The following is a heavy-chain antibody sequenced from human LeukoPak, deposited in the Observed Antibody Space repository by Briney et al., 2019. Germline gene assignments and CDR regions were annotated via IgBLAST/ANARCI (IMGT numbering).Heavy chain of an antibody. CDR2: INQDGSEI. Sequence: QPGESLRLSCAASGFTFSRFRMSWVRQPPGKGLEWVANINQDGSEIYYVDSVKGRFTVSTDNAKNSLYLQMNSLRAEDTAAYYCARKGLPDYWGQGTLVTVSS. V-gene: IGHV3-7*01. J-gene: IGHJ4*02. CDR1: GFTFSRFR. CDR3: ARKGLPDY.